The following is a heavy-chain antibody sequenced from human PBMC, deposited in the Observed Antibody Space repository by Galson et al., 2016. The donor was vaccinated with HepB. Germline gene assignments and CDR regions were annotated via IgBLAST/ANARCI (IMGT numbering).Heavy chain of an antibody. J-gene: IGHJ4*02. CDR2: IYYSGST. V-gene: IGHV4-31*03. CDR1: GGSISSGDYY. CDR3: ARVPLERRGPGYFHH. D-gene: IGHD1-1*01. Sequence: TLSLTCIVSGGSISSGDYYWSWIRQHPGKGLEWIGHIYYSGSTHHNPSLKSRLTISVDTSKNQLSLKLSSVTAADTAVYYCARVPLERRGPGYFHHWGQGTLVTVSS.